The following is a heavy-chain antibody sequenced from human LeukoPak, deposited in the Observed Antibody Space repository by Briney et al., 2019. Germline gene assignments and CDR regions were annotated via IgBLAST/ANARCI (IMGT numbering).Heavy chain of an antibody. CDR2: ISYDGNDK. D-gene: IGHD5-24*01. CDR1: GFTFKNYG. CDR3: ASALEMATITGSGDY. Sequence: GGSLRLSCVASGFTFKNYGMHWVRQAPGKGLEWVGVISYDGNDKYYANSVKGRFTISRDNSKNTLYLQVNSLRLEDTAVYYCASALEMATITGSGDYWGQGTLVTVSS. V-gene: IGHV3-30*03. J-gene: IGHJ4*02.